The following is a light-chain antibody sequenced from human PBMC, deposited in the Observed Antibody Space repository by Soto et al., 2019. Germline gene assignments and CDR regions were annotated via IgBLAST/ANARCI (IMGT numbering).Light chain of an antibody. J-gene: IGKJ1*01. V-gene: IGKV4-1*01. CDR1: QSVLYSSNNKNY. Sequence: DIVMTQSPDSLAVSLGERATINCKSSQSVLYSSNNKNYLAWYQQKPGQPPKLLIYWASTRESGVPDRFSDSGSVTDFTLTISSLQAEDVAVYYWQQYYSTTWTFGQGTKVEIK. CDR3: QQYYSTTWT. CDR2: WAS.